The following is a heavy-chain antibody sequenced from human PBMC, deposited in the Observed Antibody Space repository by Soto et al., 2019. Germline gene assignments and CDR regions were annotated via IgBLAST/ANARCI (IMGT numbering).Heavy chain of an antibody. CDR1: GGSLSGSY. V-gene: IGHV4-34*01. Sequence: TSETLSLTCAVYGGSLSGSYWSWIRPPPGTGLEWIGEIHHSGSTYYNPSLKSRVTLSVDTSKNQFSLKLNSVTAADTAVYYCTSPGYCSDGTCYPDYWGQGTLVTVSS. J-gene: IGHJ4*02. CDR2: IHHSGST. CDR3: TSPGYCSDGTCYPDY. D-gene: IGHD2-15*01.